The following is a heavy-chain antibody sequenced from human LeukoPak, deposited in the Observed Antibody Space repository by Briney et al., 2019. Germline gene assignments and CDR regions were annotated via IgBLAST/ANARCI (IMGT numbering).Heavy chain of an antibody. Sequence: GGSLRLSCAAPGFSFSSYGMSWVRQAPGKGLEWVSAISGSGGSTHSADSVKGRFTISRDNSKNTLYLQMNSLRAEDTAVYYCAKDYGDYVYYFDYWGQGTLVTVSS. CDR1: GFSFSSYG. CDR3: AKDYGDYVYYFDY. CDR2: ISGSGGST. J-gene: IGHJ4*02. D-gene: IGHD4-17*01. V-gene: IGHV3-23*01.